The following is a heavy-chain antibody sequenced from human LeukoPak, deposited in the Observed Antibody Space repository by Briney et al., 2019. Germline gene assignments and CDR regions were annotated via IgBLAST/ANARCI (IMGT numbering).Heavy chain of an antibody. V-gene: IGHV5-51*01. Sequence: GESLKISCKGSGYSFSNYWIGWVRQMPGKGLEWMGVIYPGDSDTRYSPSFQGHVTISADESITTAYLQWTSLKTSDTAMYYCAIGLGGYSNSHFDYWGQGTLVTVSS. D-gene: IGHD3/OR15-3a*01. CDR2: IYPGDSDT. CDR3: AIGLGGYSNSHFDY. J-gene: IGHJ4*02. CDR1: GYSFSNYW.